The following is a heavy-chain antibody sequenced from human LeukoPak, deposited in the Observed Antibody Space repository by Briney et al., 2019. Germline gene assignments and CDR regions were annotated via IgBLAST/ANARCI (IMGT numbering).Heavy chain of an antibody. CDR3: AKDQNTVATAPFDY. J-gene: IGHJ4*02. CDR1: GFTFSSYA. D-gene: IGHD4-17*01. Sequence: GGSLRLSCAASGFTFSSYAMSWVRQAPGKGLEWVSAINSAGSTYYGDSVRGRFTISRDNSKNVLHLQMNSLRAEDTALYYCAKDQNTVATAPFDYWGLGTLVTVFS. V-gene: IGHV3-23*01. CDR2: INSAGST.